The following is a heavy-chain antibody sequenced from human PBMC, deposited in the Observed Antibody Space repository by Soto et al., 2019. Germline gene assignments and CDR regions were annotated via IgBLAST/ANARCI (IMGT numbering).Heavy chain of an antibody. CDR1: GFTLGDYA. CDR2: IRSKAYGGTT. Sequence: GGSLRLSCTASGFTLGDYAMSWFRQAPGKGLEWVGFIRSKAYGGTTEYAASVKGRFTISRDDTKSIAYLQMNSLKTEDTAVYYCTRDFQRGYSASYDAFDIWGQGTMVTVSS. CDR3: TRDFQRGYSASYDAFDI. D-gene: IGHD5-12*01. V-gene: IGHV3-49*03. J-gene: IGHJ3*02.